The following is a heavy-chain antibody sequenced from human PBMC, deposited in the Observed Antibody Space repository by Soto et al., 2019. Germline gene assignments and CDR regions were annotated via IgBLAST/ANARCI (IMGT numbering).Heavy chain of an antibody. CDR1: GDSISSAGYY. CDR3: ARLRSGNSGYDRLRYDAFDI. J-gene: IGHJ3*02. CDR2: IHYSGIT. V-gene: IGHV4-31*03. D-gene: IGHD5-12*01. Sequence: PSEPLSLTCNVSGDSISSAGYYWSWIRQHPGKGLDWIGCIHYSGITYYNPSLKSRLTISVDTSKNQFSLKLSSVTAADTAVYYCARLRSGNSGYDRLRYDAFDIWGQGTMVTVSS.